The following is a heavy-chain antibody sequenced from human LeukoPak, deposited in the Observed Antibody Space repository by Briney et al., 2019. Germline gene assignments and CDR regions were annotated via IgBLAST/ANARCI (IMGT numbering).Heavy chain of an antibody. CDR2: ITWDGYST. V-gene: IGHV3-43*01. D-gene: IGHD6-19*01. Sequence: GGSLRLPCAASGFTFDDYTLHWVGQPPGKGLEWVALITWDGYSTKYADSVKGRFTISRDNSKHSLFLQMNSLRTEDTALYYCAKGQDLTVAGSPDYWGQGTLVTVSS. CDR1: GFTFDDYT. CDR3: AKGQDLTVAGSPDY. J-gene: IGHJ4*02.